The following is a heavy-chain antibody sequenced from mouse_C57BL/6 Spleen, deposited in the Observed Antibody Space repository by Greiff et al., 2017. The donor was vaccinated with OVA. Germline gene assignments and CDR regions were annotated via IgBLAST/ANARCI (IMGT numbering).Heavy chain of an antibody. CDR2: IYPGDGDT. V-gene: IGHV1-82*01. CDR1: GYAFSSSW. J-gene: IGHJ3*01. Sequence: VQLQQSGPELVKPGASVKISCKASGYAFSSSWMNWVKQRPGKGLEWIGRIYPGDGDTNYNGKFKGKATLTADKSSSTAYMQLSSLTSEDSAVYFCAREAYGPYDYDGFAYWGQGTLVTVSA. D-gene: IGHD2-4*01. CDR3: AREAYGPYDYDGFAY.